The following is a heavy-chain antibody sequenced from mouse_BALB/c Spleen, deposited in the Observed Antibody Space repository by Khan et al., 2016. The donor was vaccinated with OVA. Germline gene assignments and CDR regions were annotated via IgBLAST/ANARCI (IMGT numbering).Heavy chain of an antibody. J-gene: IGHJ4*01. Sequence: QVQLKESGPGLVAPSQSLSITCTISGFSLTNYGVHWVRQPPGKGLEWLVVIWSDGSTTYNSALKSRLTISKENSMYLVFLKMNSLQTADTARYICARPPYYHYNTMDYWGQGTSVTVSS. CDR2: IWSDGST. CDR1: GFSLTNYG. V-gene: IGHV2-6-1*01. CDR3: ARPPYYHYNTMDY. D-gene: IGHD2-10*01.